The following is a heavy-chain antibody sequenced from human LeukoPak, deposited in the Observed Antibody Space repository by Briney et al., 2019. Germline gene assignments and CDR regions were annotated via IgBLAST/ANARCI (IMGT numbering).Heavy chain of an antibody. V-gene: IGHV4-61*02. D-gene: IGHD3-22*01. J-gene: IGHJ4*02. CDR1: GGSISSGSYY. CDR3: ARVSPYYYDSSGYWSETFDY. CDR2: IYTSGST. Sequence: SETLSLTCTVSGGSISSGSYYWSWIRQPAGKGLEWIGRIYTSGSTNYNPSLKSRVTMSVDTSKNQFSLKLSSVTAADTAVYYCARVSPYYYDSSGYWSETFDYWGQGTLVTVSS.